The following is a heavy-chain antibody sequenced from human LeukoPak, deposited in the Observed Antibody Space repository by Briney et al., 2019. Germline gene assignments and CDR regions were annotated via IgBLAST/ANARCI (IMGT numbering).Heavy chain of an antibody. CDR1: GGSISSYY. D-gene: IGHD3-10*01. J-gene: IGHJ5*02. V-gene: IGHV4-59*01. CDR3: AGRYYYGSGTLDP. CDR2: IYYSGST. Sequence: SETLSLTCTVSGGSISSYYWSWIRQPPGKVLEWIGYIYYSGSTNYNPSLKSRVTISVDTSKNQFSLKLSSVTAADTAVYYCAGRYYYGSGTLDPWGQGTLVTVSS.